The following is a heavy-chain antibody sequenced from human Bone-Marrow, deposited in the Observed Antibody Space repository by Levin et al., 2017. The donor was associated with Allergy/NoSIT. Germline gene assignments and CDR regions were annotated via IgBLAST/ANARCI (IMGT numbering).Heavy chain of an antibody. CDR2: IYYSGTT. D-gene: IGHD4-17*01. CDR3: ARDTVTTPRVIEY. V-gene: IGHV4-61*03. Sequence: SETLSLTCTVSGGSVNSGWYYWSWIRQSPGKGLEWIGYIYYSGTTNYNPSLKSRVTLSVDTSKSYFSLRLSSVPAADTAVYYCARDTVTTPRVIEYWGQGTLVTVSS. J-gene: IGHJ4*02. CDR1: GGSVNSGWYY.